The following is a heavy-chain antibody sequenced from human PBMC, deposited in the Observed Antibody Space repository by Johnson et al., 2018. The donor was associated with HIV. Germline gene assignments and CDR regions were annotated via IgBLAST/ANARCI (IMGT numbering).Heavy chain of an antibody. Sequence: QVRLVESGGGVVQPGRSLRLSCAASGFTFSSYAMHWVRQAPGKGLEWVAVISYDGSNKYYAYSVKGRFTISRDNSKNTLYLQMNSLRAEDTAVYYCARDPELDYFDNRAFDIWGQGTMVTVSS. CDR1: GFTFSSYA. V-gene: IGHV3-30-3*01. J-gene: IGHJ3*02. CDR3: ARDPELDYFDNRAFDI. D-gene: IGHD3-22*01. CDR2: ISYDGSNK.